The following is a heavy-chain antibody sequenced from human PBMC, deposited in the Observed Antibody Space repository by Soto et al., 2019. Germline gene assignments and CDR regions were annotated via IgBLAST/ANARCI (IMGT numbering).Heavy chain of an antibody. CDR3: AREGYCSGGSCYD. CDR2: IYYSGST. CDR1: GGSISSNNW. V-gene: IGHV4-4*02. J-gene: IGHJ4*02. Sequence: SETLSLTCGVSGGSISSNNWWTWVRQSPGKGLEWIGYIYYSGSTNYNPSLKSRVTISVDTSKNQFSLKLSSVTAADTAVYYCAREGYCSGGSCYDWGQGTLVTVSS. D-gene: IGHD2-15*01.